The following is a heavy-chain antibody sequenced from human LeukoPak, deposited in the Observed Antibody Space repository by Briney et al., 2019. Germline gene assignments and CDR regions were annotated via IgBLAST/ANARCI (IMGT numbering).Heavy chain of an antibody. CDR3: ARDESHYYDSSGYYP. Sequence: GGSLRLSCAASGFTFSGYAMSWVRQAPGKGLEWVSIISGSGGSTFYADSVKGRFTISRDNAKNSLYLQMNSLRAEDTAVYYCARDESHYYDSSGYYPWGQGTLVTVSS. CDR2: ISGSGGST. J-gene: IGHJ5*02. CDR1: GFTFSGYA. D-gene: IGHD3-22*01. V-gene: IGHV3-23*01.